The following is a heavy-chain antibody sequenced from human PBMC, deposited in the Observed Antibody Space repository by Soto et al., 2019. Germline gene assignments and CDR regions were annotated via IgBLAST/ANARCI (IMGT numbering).Heavy chain of an antibody. CDR2: IYHGGST. Sequence: QVQLQESGPGLVKPSGTLSLTRAVSGGSISSTDWWSWVRQPPGKGLEWIGEIYHGGSTNYNPSLKSRVTISVDRSKNQFSLKLTSVTAADTAVYYCASSKSGGSYYFDYWGQGTLVTVSS. CDR1: GGSISSTDW. J-gene: IGHJ4*02. CDR3: ASSKSGGSYYFDY. V-gene: IGHV4-4*02. D-gene: IGHD1-26*01.